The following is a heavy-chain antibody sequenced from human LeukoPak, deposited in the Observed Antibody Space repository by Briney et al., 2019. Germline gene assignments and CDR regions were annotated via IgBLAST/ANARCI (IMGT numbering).Heavy chain of an antibody. CDR3: AKYGNSGWVIDN. Sequence: SETLSLTCTVSGGFIGSNYWTWIRQPPGKGLEYIGYIYYTWGTNYNPSLTSRVTISVDTSKNQFSLKLTSVTAADTAVYFCAKYGNSGWVIDNWGQGTLVTVSS. CDR2: IYYTWGT. J-gene: IGHJ4*02. V-gene: IGHV4-59*08. D-gene: IGHD6-19*01. CDR1: GGFIGSNY.